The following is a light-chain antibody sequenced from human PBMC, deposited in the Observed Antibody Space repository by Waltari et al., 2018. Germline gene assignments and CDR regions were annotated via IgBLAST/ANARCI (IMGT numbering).Light chain of an antibody. J-gene: IGKJ3*01. Sequence: DMQMTQSPSYVSASVGDRVTITCRASQDIHTWLAWYQQKPGKAPRLLISAASSLQSGVPSRFSGSGSGTDFTLTISSLQPEDFATYYCQQANSFPFTFGPGTKVDI. CDR2: AAS. V-gene: IGKV1D-12*01. CDR1: QDIHTW. CDR3: QQANSFPFT.